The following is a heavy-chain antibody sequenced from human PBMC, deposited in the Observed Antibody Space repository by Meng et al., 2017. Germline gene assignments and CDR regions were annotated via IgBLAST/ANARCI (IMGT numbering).Heavy chain of an antibody. D-gene: IGHD4-17*01. CDR1: RATFTGYA. V-gene: IGHV1-3*01. Sequence: QGQCVQSGSEVKKHGALVKVSCTASRATFTGYALHWVRQAPGQRLEWMGWINAGNGNTKYSQKFQGRVTITRDTSASTAYMELSSLRSEDTAVYYCARDRSRLPTVTLLFDPWGQGTLVTVSS. CDR2: INAGNGNT. J-gene: IGHJ5*02. CDR3: ARDRSRLPTVTLLFDP.